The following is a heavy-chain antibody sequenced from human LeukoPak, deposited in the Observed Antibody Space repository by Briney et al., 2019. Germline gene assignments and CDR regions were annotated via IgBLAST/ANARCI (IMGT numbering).Heavy chain of an antibody. J-gene: IGHJ4*02. Sequence: EGSLRLSCAASGFTLSRYEMIWVRQAPGKGLEWISYLSNNDNSIRYAESVKGRFTISRDNAENSLYLQMNSLRVEDTAVYFCARQNYYDSTAYYYFDSWGQGTLVAVSS. CDR1: GFTLSRYE. CDR2: LSNNDNSI. V-gene: IGHV3-48*03. CDR3: ARQNYYDSTAYYYFDS. D-gene: IGHD3-22*01.